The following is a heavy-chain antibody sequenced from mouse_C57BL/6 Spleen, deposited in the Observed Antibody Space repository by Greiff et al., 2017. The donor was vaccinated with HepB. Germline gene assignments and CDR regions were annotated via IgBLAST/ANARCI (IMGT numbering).Heavy chain of an antibody. CDR3: TTSDFDD. J-gene: IGHJ2*01. CDR2: IDPENGDT. CDR1: GFNIKDDY. Sequence: EVQLQQSGAELVRPGASVKLSCTASGFNIKDDYMHWVKQRPEQGLEWIGWIDPENGDTEYASKFQGKATITADTSSNTAYLQLSSLTSEDTAVYYCTTSDFDDWGQGTTLTVSS. V-gene: IGHV14-4*01.